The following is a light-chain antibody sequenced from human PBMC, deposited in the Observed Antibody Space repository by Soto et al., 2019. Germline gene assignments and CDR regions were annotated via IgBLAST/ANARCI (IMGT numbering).Light chain of an antibody. CDR1: QSVPNN. V-gene: IGKV3-15*01. CDR3: QQYNDWPLT. Sequence: EIVLTQSPGTLSLSPGERATLSCRASQSVPNNNLAWYQQKPGQAPSLLIYGAFTRATGIPARFSGTGSGTEFTLTISSLQSEDLALYYCQQYNDWPLTFGQGTKVDIK. CDR2: GAF. J-gene: IGKJ1*01.